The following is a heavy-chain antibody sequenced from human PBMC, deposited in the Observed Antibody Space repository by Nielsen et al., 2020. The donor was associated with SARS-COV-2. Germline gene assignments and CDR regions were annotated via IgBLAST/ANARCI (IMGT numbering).Heavy chain of an antibody. V-gene: IGHV3-33*01. CDR3: ARETYSGSSGFDY. CDR2: IWYDGSNK. D-gene: IGHD1-26*01. J-gene: IGHJ4*02. Sequence: VRQAPGKGLEWVAVIWYDGSNKYYADSVKGRFTISRDNAKNSLYLQMNSLRAEDTAVYYCARETYSGSSGFDYWGQGTLVTVSS.